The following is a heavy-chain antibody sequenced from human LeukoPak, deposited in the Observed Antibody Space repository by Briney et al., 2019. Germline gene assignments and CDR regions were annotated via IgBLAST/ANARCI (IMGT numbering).Heavy chain of an antibody. CDR3: AKDVLAYCGGDCYYHWFDP. J-gene: IGHJ5*02. CDR1: GLTHSSYS. CDR2: ISSTGNTI. V-gene: IGHV3-48*01. D-gene: IGHD2-21*02. Sequence: PGGSLRLSCAASGLTHSSYSMNWVRQAPGKGLEFISYISSTGNTIYYADSVKGRFTISRDNSKNTLYLQMNSLRAEDTAVYYCAKDVLAYCGGDCYYHWFDPWGQGTLVTVSS.